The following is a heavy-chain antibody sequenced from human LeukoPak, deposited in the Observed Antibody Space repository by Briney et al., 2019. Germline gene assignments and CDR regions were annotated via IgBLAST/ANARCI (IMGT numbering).Heavy chain of an antibody. CDR3: ARDLLWGAFDI. V-gene: IGHV3-74*01. CDR1: GFTFSDYW. D-gene: IGHD3-10*01. CDR2: INSEGSST. J-gene: IGHJ3*02. Sequence: GGSLRLSCAASGFTFSDYWMHWVRQAPGKGLVWVSRINSEGSSTTYADSVKGRFTISRDNAKNTLYLQMNSLRAEDTAVYYCARDLLWGAFDIWGQGTMVTVSS.